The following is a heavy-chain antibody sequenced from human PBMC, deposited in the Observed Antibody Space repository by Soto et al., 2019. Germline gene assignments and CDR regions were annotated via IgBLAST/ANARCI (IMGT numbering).Heavy chain of an antibody. CDR3: AGNTRLFN. V-gene: IGHV3-33*01. CDR2: IWYDGTAK. CDR1: GFNFNNYP. Sequence: QVQLVESGGGVVQPGRSLELSCEASGFNFNNYPMHWVRQSPGKGLEWVAVIWYDGTAKFYADSLKGRFTISRDNSKNTLLLQMNSLRADDTDVYYCAGNTRLFNWGQGTLVTFSS. J-gene: IGHJ1*01. D-gene: IGHD2-2*02.